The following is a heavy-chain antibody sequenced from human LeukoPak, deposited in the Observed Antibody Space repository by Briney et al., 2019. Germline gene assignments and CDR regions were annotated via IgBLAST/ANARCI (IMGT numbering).Heavy chain of an antibody. J-gene: IGHJ6*03. CDR2: IYYSGST. CDR3: ARANGYYYYYMDV. CDR1: GGSISSYY. V-gene: IGHV4-59*01. Sequence: SETLSLTCTVPGGSISSYYWSWIRQPPGKGLEWIGYIYYSGSTNYNPSLKSQVTISVDTSKNQFSLKLSSVTAADTAVYYCARANGYYYYYMDVWGKGTTVTVSS.